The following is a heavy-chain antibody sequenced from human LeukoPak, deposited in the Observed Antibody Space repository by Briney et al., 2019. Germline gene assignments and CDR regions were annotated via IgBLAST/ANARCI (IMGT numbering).Heavy chain of an antibody. J-gene: IGHJ4*02. CDR1: GYTFTSYG. CDR3: AREAPSSGSYPFDY. D-gene: IGHD1-26*01. V-gene: IGHV1-18*01. Sequence: GASVKVSCKASGYTFTSYGISWVRQAPGQGLEWMGWISAYNGNTNYAQKLQGRVTMTTDTSTSTAYMELRSLRSDDTAVYYCAREAPSSGSYPFDYWGQGTLVTVSS. CDR2: ISAYNGNT.